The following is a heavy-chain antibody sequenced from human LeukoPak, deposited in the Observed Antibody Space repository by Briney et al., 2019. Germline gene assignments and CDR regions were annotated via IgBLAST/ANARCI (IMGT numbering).Heavy chain of an antibody. J-gene: IGHJ5*02. D-gene: IGHD3-10*01. CDR3: AKSGSLMVRGVTSFDP. CDR2: ISGSGGYT. V-gene: IGHV3-23*01. Sequence: GGSLRLSCAASGFTFSNYAMSWVRQAPGKGLEWVSGISGSGGYTYYADSVKGRFTISRDNSKNTPYLQMNSLRAEDTAVYYCAKSGSLMVRGVTSFDPWGQGTLVTVSS. CDR1: GFTFSNYA.